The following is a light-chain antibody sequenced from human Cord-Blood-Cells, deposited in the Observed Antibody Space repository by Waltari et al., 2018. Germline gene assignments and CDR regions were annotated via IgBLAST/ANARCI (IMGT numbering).Light chain of an antibody. J-gene: IGKJ4*01. CDR2: GAS. CDR1: HSVSSN. V-gene: IGKV3-15*01. Sequence: EIVMTQSPATLSVSPGERATISCRASHSVSSNLAWYQQKPGQAPRLLIYGASTRATGIPARFSGSGSGTEFTLTISSLQSEDFAVYYCQQYNNWPLTFGGGTKVEIK. CDR3: QQYNNWPLT.